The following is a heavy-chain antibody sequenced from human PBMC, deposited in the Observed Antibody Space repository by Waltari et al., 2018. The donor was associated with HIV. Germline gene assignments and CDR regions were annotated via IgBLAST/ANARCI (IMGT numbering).Heavy chain of an antibody. CDR3: ARDPRSSGYYGMDV. CDR2: IYSGGST. J-gene: IGHJ6*02. D-gene: IGHD1-26*01. V-gene: IGHV3-53*01. Sequence: EVQLVESGGGLIEPGGSLRLSFAASGFTISANHMSWVRQAPGKGLEWVSVIYSGGSTYYADSVKGRFTISRDNSKNTLSLHMNSLRAEDTAVYYCARDPRSSGYYGMDVWGQGATVTVSS. CDR1: GFTISANH.